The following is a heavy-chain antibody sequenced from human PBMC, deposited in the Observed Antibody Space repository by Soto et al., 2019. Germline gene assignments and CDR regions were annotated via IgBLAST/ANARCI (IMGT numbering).Heavy chain of an antibody. CDR2: INPDSGVT. J-gene: IGHJ3*01. D-gene: IGHD3-10*01. V-gene: IGHV1-2*04. Sequence: VQLVQSGAEVREPGASVKVSCKASGYLFTGYYIHWVRQAPGQGLEWMGWINPDSGVTNSAQRFLDWVTMTRDTSLGTAYVELTGLKSDDTAVYYCARGGGSQAYYKTSHDGAFDFWGQGTVVTVSS. CDR1: GYLFTGYY. CDR3: ARGGGSQAYYKTSHDGAFDF.